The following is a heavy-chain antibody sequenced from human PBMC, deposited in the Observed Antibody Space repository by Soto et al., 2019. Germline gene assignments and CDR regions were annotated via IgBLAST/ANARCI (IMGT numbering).Heavy chain of an antibody. CDR2: INPNSGGT. D-gene: IGHD6-6*01. Sequence: QVLLVQSGAELKKHGASVKVSCKASVYTFTGYYMHWVRQAPGQGPEWMGWINPNSGGTTYAQKFQSRVTVTRDTSISTAYMELSSLRSDDTAVYYFAKGGSSSLDYWGQGTLVNVSS. V-gene: IGHV1-2*02. CDR3: AKGGSSSLDY. J-gene: IGHJ4*02. CDR1: VYTFTGYY.